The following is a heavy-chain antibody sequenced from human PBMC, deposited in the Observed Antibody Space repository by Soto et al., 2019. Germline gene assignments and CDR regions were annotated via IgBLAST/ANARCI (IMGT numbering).Heavy chain of an antibody. D-gene: IGHD3-22*01. CDR2: IYPGDSDT. J-gene: IGHJ4*02. V-gene: IGHV5-51*01. CDR1: GYSFTSYW. CDR3: ARHWRYYYDSSGYSSDGFDY. Sequence: PGESLKISCKGSGYSFTSYWIGWVRQMPGKGLEWMGIIYPGDSDTRYSPSFQGQVTISADKSISTAYLQWSSLKASDTAMYYCARHWRYYYDSSGYSSDGFDYWGRGTLVTVSS.